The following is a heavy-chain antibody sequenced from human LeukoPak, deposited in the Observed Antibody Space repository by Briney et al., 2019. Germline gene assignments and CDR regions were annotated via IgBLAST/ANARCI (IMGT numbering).Heavy chain of an antibody. D-gene: IGHD4-17*01. Sequence: SETLSLTCTVSGGSISSYYWSWIRQPPGKGLEWIGYIYYSGSTYYNPSLKSRVTISVDTSKNQFSLKLSSVTAADTAVYYCARYGDYVGPWGQGTLVTVSS. CDR2: IYYSGST. J-gene: IGHJ5*02. CDR3: ARYGDYVGP. V-gene: IGHV4-59*08. CDR1: GGSISSYY.